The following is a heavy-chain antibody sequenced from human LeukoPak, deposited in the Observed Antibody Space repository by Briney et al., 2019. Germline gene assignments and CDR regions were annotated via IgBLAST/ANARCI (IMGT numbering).Heavy chain of an antibody. V-gene: IGHV3-74*01. Sequence: GGSLRLSCAASGFTFSSYWMHWVRQAPGKGLVWVSRIKSDGSTTTYADSVKGRFTTPRENAKNTLYLQMNSRRAEDTAVYYCARVVDTHFDYWGQGTLVTVSS. CDR2: IKSDGSTT. CDR1: GFTFSSYW. D-gene: IGHD5-18*01. CDR3: ARVVDTHFDY. J-gene: IGHJ4*02.